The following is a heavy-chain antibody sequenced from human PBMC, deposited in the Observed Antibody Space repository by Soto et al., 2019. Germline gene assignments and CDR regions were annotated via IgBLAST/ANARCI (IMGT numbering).Heavy chain of an antibody. Sequence: GGSLRLSCTASGFTFRSYAMNWVRQAPGKGPEWVSGISGSGDSTFHANSVKGRFTISRDNSKNTLYLQLNSLRAEDTAVYYCAKGYGASPSPCDYWAQGTLVTVSS. CDR2: ISGSGDST. V-gene: IGHV3-23*01. CDR3: AKGYGASPSPCDY. CDR1: GFTFRSYA. J-gene: IGHJ4*02. D-gene: IGHD1-26*01.